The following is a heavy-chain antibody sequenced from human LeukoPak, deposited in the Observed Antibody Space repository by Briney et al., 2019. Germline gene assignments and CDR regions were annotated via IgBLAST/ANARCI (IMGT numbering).Heavy chain of an antibody. V-gene: IGHV4-34*01. CDR1: GGSFIGYY. Sequence: PSETLSLTCAVYGGSFIGYYWSWIRQPPGKGLEWIGEINHSGSTNYNPSLKSRVTISVDTSKNQFSLKLSSVTAADTAVYYCARGALFADYYYYYMDVWGKGTTVTVSS. CDR3: ARGALFADYYYYYMDV. D-gene: IGHD3-10*01. CDR2: INHSGST. J-gene: IGHJ6*03.